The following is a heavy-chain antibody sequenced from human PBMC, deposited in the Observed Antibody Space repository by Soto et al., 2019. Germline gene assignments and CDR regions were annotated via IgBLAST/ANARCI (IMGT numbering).Heavy chain of an antibody. D-gene: IGHD3-16*01. CDR1: GFTFSTYW. V-gene: IGHV3-7*04. CDR2: IKEDGSEK. CDR3: ARGAGIGDY. Sequence: RLSCAASGFTFSTYWMSWVRQAPGKGLEWLANIKEDGSEKYYVDSVKGRFTISRDNAKNSLYLQVNGLRAEDTAVYYCARGAGIGDYWGQGTLVTVSS. J-gene: IGHJ4*02.